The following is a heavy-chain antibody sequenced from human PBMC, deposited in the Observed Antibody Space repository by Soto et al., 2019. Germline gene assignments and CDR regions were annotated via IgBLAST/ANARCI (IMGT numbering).Heavy chain of an antibody. J-gene: IGHJ4*02. V-gene: IGHV1-69*12. CDR1: GGTFSSYA. Sequence: QVQLVQSGAEVKKPGSSVKVSCKASGGTFSSYAISWVRQAPGQGLEWMGGIIPIFGTANYAQKFQGRVTXTAXEXXSTASMELSSLRSEDKAVYYCARDPHGTVMPYFDYWGQGTLVTVSS. CDR2: IIPIFGTA. CDR3: ARDPHGTVMPYFDY. D-gene: IGHD4-17*01.